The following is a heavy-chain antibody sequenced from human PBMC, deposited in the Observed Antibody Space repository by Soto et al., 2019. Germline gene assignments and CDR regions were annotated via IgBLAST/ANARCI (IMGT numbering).Heavy chain of an antibody. CDR2: IIPIFGTA. J-gene: IGHJ5*02. Sequence: SVKVSCKASGGTFSSYAISWVRQAPGQGLEWMGGIIPIFGTANYAQKFQGRVTMTRDTSTSTVYMELSSLRSEDTAVYYCARDRAQSTVNWFDPWGQGTLVTVS. CDR3: ARDRAQSTVNWFDP. D-gene: IGHD4-17*01. CDR1: GGTFSSYA. V-gene: IGHV1-69*05.